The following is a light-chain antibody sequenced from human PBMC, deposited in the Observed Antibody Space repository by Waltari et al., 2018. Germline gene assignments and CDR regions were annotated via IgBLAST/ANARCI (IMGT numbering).Light chain of an antibody. CDR2: GAS. Sequence: ETVLTQSPGTLSLSPGERATLSCRASQSVTSSHLAWYQQKPGQAPRLLIYGASSRATGIPDRFSGSGSGTDSTLTITRLEPEDFAVYYCQQYGNSPRTFGQGTEVEIK. V-gene: IGKV3-20*01. J-gene: IGKJ1*01. CDR1: QSVTSSH. CDR3: QQYGNSPRT.